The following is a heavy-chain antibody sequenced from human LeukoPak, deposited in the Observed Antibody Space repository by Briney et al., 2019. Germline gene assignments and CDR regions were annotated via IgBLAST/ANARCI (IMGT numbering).Heavy chain of an antibody. Sequence: PGGSLRLSCAASGFTFSSYEMNWVRQAPGKGLEWVSYISSSGSTIYYADSVMGRFTISRDNAKNSLYLQMNSLRAEDTAVYYCARDYDVSGSYGGWGQGTLVTVSS. CDR1: GFTFSSYE. CDR3: ARDYDVSGSYGG. V-gene: IGHV3-48*03. J-gene: IGHJ4*02. CDR2: ISSSGSTI. D-gene: IGHD1-26*01.